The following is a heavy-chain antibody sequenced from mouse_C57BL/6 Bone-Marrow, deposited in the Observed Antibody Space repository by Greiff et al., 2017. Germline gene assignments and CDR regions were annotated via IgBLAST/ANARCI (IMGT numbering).Heavy chain of an antibody. CDR3: AKKGSGGWFAY. J-gene: IGHJ3*01. CDR1: GFSLTSYG. CDR2: IWSGGST. V-gene: IGHV2-5*01. D-gene: IGHD1-3*01. Sequence: VQRVESGPGLVQPSQSLSITCTVSGFSLTSYGVHWVRQSPGKGLEWLGVIWSGGSTDYNAAFMSRLSITEDNSKSQVFFKMNSLLADDTAICYCAKKGSGGWFAYWGQGTLVTVSA.